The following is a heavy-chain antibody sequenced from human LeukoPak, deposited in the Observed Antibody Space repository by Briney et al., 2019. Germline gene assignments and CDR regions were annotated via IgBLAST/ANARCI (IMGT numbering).Heavy chain of an antibody. V-gene: IGHV1-2*02. CDR1: GYTFTGYY. CDR3: ARGPEYQLLSDNWFDP. J-gene: IGHJ5*02. Sequence: GESLKISCKASGYTFTGYYMHWVRQAPGQGLEWMGWINPNSGGTNYAQKFQGRVTMTRDTSISTAYMELSRLRSDDTAVYYCARGPEYQLLSDNWFDPWGQGTLVTVSS. D-gene: IGHD2-2*01. CDR2: INPNSGGT.